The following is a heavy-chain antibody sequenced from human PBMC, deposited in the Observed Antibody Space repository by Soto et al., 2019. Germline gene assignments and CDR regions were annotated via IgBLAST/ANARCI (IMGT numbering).Heavy chain of an antibody. CDR1: GGSISSYY. D-gene: IGHD3-10*01. V-gene: IGHV4-59*01. Sequence: PSETLSLTCTVSGGSISSYYWSWIRQPPGKGLEWIGDIYYSGSTNYNPSLKSRVTISVDTSKNQFPLKLSSVTAADTAVYYCARDQGYYGSGSYYKPPGYYYYGMDVWGQGTTVTVSS. CDR2: IYYSGST. J-gene: IGHJ6*02. CDR3: ARDQGYYGSGSYYKPPGYYYYGMDV.